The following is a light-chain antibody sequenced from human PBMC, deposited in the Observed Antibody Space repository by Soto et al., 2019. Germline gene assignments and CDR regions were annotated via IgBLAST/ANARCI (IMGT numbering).Light chain of an antibody. J-gene: IGLJ1*01. CDR1: SSNIGSNY. V-gene: IGLV1-47*01. CDR2: GNN. Sequence: QSALTQPPSGSGTPGQRVTISCSGSSSNIGSNYVYWYQQLPGTAPKLLIDGNNQRPSGVPDRFSGSKSGTSASLAISGLRSEDEADYYCAAWDDSLSGYVFGTGTKVTVL. CDR3: AAWDDSLSGYV.